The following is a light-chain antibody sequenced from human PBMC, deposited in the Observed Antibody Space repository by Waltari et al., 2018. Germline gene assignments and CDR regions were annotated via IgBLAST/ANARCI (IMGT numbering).Light chain of an antibody. CDR3: CSFASSRTWV. V-gene: IGLV2-23*01. CDR1: TGAVGTYNL. Sequence: QSALTPPASVSGSPGQSITISCTGTTGAVGTYNLVSWYQQVPGRPPNLIIYENSRRPSDISHRFSGSKSGNTASLTISGLQAEDEADYYCCSFASSRTWVFGGGTKLTVL. CDR2: ENS. J-gene: IGLJ3*02.